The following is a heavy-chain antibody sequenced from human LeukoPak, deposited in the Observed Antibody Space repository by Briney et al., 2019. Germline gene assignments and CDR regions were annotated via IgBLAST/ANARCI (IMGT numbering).Heavy chain of an antibody. J-gene: IGHJ4*02. D-gene: IGHD1-26*01. CDR2: IYSSGSP. V-gene: IGHV3-66*01. CDR3: ARLSGSYGGALDY. CDR1: GLTVSNNY. Sequence: GGSLRLSCAASGLTVSNNYMSWVRQGPGKGLEWVSIIYSSGSPFYAEAVKGRFTISRDNSKNTVYLQMNSLRAEDTAVYYCARLSGSYGGALDYWGQGTLVTVSS.